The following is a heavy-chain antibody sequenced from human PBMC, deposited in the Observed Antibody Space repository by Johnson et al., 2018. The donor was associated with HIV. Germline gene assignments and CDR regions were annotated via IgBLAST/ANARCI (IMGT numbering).Heavy chain of an antibody. CDR2: ISYDGSNK. V-gene: IGHV3-30*14. CDR1: GFTFSSYA. D-gene: IGHD1-26*01. J-gene: IGHJ3*02. Sequence: QMLLVESGGGVVQPGRSLRLSCAASGFTFSSYAMHWVRQAPGKGLEWVAVISYDGSNKYYVDSVKGRFTISRDDAKNSLYLQMNSLRAGDTAVYYCARGSGSYGDAFDIWGQGTMVTVSS. CDR3: ARGSGSYGDAFDI.